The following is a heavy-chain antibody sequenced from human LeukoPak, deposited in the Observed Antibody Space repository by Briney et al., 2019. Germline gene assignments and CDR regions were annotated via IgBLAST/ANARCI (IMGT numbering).Heavy chain of an antibody. D-gene: IGHD4-17*01. CDR2: IYYSGST. CDR1: GGSISSYY. J-gene: IGHJ6*03. CDR3: ARGSLRRTTVTTSYYYYYMDV. V-gene: IGHV4-59*08. Sequence: SETLSLTCTVSGGSISSYYWTWIRQPPGKGLEWMGYIYYSGSTNYNPSLKSRVTISVDTSKNQFSLTLSSVTAADTAVYYCARGSLRRTTVTTSYYYYYMDVWGKGTTVTVSS.